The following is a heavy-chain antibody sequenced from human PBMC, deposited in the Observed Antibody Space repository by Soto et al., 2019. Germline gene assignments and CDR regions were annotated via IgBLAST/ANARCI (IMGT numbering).Heavy chain of an antibody. Sequence: PSETLSLTCTVSGGSISSYYWSWIRQPPGKGLEWIGYIYYSGSTNYNPSLKSRVTISVDTSKNQFSLKLSSVTAADTAVYYCARSGGSGFFDPWXQGTLVNAPQ. CDR1: GGSISSYY. J-gene: IGHJ5*02. D-gene: IGHD5-12*01. V-gene: IGHV4-59*08. CDR3: ARSGGSGFFDP. CDR2: IYYSGST.